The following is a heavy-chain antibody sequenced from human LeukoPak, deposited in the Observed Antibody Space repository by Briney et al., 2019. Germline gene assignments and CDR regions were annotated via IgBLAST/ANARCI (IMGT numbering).Heavy chain of an antibody. CDR3: SNVPRGDTLASIVVLNWFDP. D-gene: IGHD2-15*01. V-gene: IGHV3-30*18. CDR1: GVTLRSYG. CDR2: ISYDGSHK. J-gene: IGHJ5*02. Sequence: GGSLRLSCADSGVTLRSYGVNWVRQAPGKGLEWVAVISYDGSHKYYAGSVKGRFSISRDNSKNTLYLQMNSLRAYETPVYYCSNVPRGDTLASIVVLNWFDPWGQGTLVTVSS.